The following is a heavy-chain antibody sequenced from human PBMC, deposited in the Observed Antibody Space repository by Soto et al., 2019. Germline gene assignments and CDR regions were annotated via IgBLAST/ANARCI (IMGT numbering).Heavy chain of an antibody. D-gene: IGHD5-12*01. V-gene: IGHV1-69*08. J-gene: IGHJ4*02. CDR1: GGTFSTYI. Sequence: QVQLVQSGAEVKKPGSSVKVSCKASGGTFSTYIISWVRQAPGQGLEGMGRIIPVLGITTYAQKFRGRVTITADKSTNTAYIELNSLRSDDTAVYYCARDLGGKVQYGGLPLDYWGQGTLVTVSS. CDR2: IIPVLGIT. CDR3: ARDLGGKVQYGGLPLDY.